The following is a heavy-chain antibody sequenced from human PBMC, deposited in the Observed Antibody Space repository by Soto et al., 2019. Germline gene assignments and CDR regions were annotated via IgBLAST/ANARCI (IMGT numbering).Heavy chain of an antibody. Sequence: QVQLQESGPGLVRPSQTLSLTCTVSGDSISSGGYYWSWIRQHPGKGLEWIGYIYYSGSSYYNPSLKSRVTISVDTSKNQFSLNLNSVTAADTAVYYCARGSGSRVYQFEYWGQGTLVTVSS. CDR1: GDSISSGGYY. CDR3: ARGSGSRVYQFEY. J-gene: IGHJ4*02. CDR2: IYYSGSS. V-gene: IGHV4-31*03. D-gene: IGHD3-10*01.